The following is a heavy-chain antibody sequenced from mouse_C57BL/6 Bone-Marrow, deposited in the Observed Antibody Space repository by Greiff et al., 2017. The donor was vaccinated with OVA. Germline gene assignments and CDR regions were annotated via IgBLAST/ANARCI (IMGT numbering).Heavy chain of an antibody. CDR2: IDPEDGET. Sequence: VHVKQSGAELVKPGASVKLSCTASGFNIKDYYMHWVKQRTEQGLEWIGRIDPEDGETKYAPKFQGKATITADTSSNTAYLQLSSLTSEDTAVYYCARSAYGYDGNYYAMDYWGQGTSVTVSS. D-gene: IGHD2-2*01. J-gene: IGHJ4*01. CDR3: ARSAYGYDGNYYAMDY. CDR1: GFNIKDYY. V-gene: IGHV14-2*01.